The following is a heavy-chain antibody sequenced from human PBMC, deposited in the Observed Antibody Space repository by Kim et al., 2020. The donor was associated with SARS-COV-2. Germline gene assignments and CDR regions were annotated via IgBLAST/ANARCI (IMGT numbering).Heavy chain of an antibody. CDR1: GFTFSDYY. CDR2: ISSSSSYT. D-gene: IGHD6-13*01. Sequence: GGSLRLSCAASGFTFSDYYMSWIRQAPGKGLEWVSYISSSSSYTNYADSVKGRFTISRDNAKNSLYLQMNSLRAEDAAVYYCARVNSWYNQVYYFDYWGQGTLVTVSS. CDR3: ARVNSWYNQVYYFDY. J-gene: IGHJ4*02. V-gene: IGHV3-11*06.